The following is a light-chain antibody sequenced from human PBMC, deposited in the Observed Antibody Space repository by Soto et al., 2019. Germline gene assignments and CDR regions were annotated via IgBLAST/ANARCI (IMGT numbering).Light chain of an antibody. Sequence: QSVLTQPPSASGTPGQRVIISCSGRSSKIGSNYVYWFQHLPGTATKLLIYANDQRPSGVPDRLSGSKSGTSASLAISGLRSEDDADYYCAAWDDSLGGSWVFGVGTKLTVL. V-gene: IGLV1-47*02. CDR2: AND. CDR1: SSKIGSNY. CDR3: AAWDDSLGGSWV. J-gene: IGLJ3*02.